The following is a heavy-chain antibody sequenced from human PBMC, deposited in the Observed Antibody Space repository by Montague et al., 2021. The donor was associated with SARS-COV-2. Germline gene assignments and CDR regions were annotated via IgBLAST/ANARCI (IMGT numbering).Heavy chain of an antibody. D-gene: IGHD2-21*02. Sequence: SLRLSCAASGFTFSNYAMHWVRQAPGKGLEWVAVISFAGNDRYYGDSVRGRFAISRDNAQNTLYLQMNSLRTEDTAVYYCSRGSFVCCGGDCSSDAWGRGTLVTVSS. J-gene: IGHJ5*02. CDR2: ISFAGNDR. CDR1: GFTFSNYA. CDR3: SRGSFVCCGGDCSSDA. V-gene: IGHV3-30*09.